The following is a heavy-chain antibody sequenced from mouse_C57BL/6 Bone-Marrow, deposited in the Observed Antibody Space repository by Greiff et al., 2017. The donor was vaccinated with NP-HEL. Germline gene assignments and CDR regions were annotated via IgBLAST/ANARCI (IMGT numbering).Heavy chain of an antibody. J-gene: IGHJ3*01. Sequence: EVQLQQSGAELVRPGSSVKMSCKTSGYTFTSYGINWVKQRPGQGLEWIGYIYIGNGYTEYNEKFKGQATLTSATSSSTAYIQLSRLTAEDSSNSVCASGLRLAWFAYWGQGTLVTVSA. CDR3: ASGLRLAWFAY. V-gene: IGHV1-58*01. CDR1: GYTFTSYG. CDR2: IYIGNGYT. D-gene: IGHD3-2*02.